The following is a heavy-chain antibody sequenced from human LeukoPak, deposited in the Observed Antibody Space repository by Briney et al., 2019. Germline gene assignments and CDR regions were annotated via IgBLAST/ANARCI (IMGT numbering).Heavy chain of an antibody. Sequence: SETLSLTCAIYGGSFSGYYWSWIRQPPGKGLEWIGEINHSGSTNYNPSLKSRVTISVDTSKNQFSLKLSSVTAADTAVYYCASSSEYSSSRGWFDPWGQGTLVTVSS. D-gene: IGHD6-13*01. J-gene: IGHJ5*02. CDR2: INHSGST. V-gene: IGHV4-34*01. CDR1: GGSFSGYY. CDR3: ASSSEYSSSRGWFDP.